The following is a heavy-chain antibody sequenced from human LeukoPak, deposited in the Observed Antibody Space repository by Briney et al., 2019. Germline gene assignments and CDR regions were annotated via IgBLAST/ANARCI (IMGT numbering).Heavy chain of an antibody. CDR3: ARRVGSGWPVQH. D-gene: IGHD6-19*01. CDR2: MNPNSGNT. V-gene: IGHV1-8*01. J-gene: IGHJ1*01. CDR1: EYTFSSYD. Sequence: ASVKVSCKASEYTFSSYDINWVRQATGQGLEWMGWMNPNSGNTGYAQKFQGRLNMTRNTSISTAYMELSSLRSEDTAVYYCARRVGSGWPVQHWGQGTLVTVSS.